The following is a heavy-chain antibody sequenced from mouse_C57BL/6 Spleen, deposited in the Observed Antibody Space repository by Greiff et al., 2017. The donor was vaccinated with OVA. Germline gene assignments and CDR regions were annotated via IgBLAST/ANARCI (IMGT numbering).Heavy chain of an antibody. J-gene: IGHJ4*01. V-gene: IGHV1-69*01. Sequence: QVQLKQPGAELVMPGASVKLSCKASGYTFTSYWMHWVKQRPGQGLEWIGEIDPSDSYTNYNQKFKGKSSLTVDKSSSTAYMQLSSLTSEDSAVYYCAREGTTNAMDYWGQGTSVTVSS. CDR1: GYTFTSYW. D-gene: IGHD1-1*01. CDR3: AREGTTNAMDY. CDR2: IDPSDSYT.